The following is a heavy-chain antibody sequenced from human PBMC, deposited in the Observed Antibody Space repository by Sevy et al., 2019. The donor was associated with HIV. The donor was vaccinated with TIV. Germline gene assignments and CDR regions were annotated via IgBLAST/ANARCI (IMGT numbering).Heavy chain of an antibody. D-gene: IGHD2-21*01. CDR2: IQYDGSNK. CDR3: VKEGGGEGGDH. J-gene: IGHJ4*02. CDR1: GFSFSSYG. Sequence: QLGGSLRLSCAASGFSFSSYGMHWVRQAPGKGLEWMSYIQYDGSNKDYGDSVKGRFTISRDNSKNTLYLQMNSLRVEDTAVFYCVKEGGGEGGDHWGQGTLVTVSS. V-gene: IGHV3-30*02.